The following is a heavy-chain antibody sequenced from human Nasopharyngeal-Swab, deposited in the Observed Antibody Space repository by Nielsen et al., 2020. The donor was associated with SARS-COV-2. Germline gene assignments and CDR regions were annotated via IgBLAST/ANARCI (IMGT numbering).Heavy chain of an antibody. CDR2: ISYDGINK. D-gene: IGHD3-3*01. Sequence: GESLKISCAASGFIFSNYGMHWVRQAPGKGLEWVAVISYDGINKYDADSVKGRFTISRDNSKDTLYLQMNSLRPEDTAVYYCAKEGPGMFEVVGLDVWGQGTTVTVSS. J-gene: IGHJ6*02. CDR3: AKEGPGMFEVVGLDV. V-gene: IGHV3-30*18. CDR1: GFIFSNYG.